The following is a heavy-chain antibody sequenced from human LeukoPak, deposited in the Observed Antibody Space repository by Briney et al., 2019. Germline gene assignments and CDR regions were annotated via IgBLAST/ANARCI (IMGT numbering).Heavy chain of an antibody. V-gene: IGHV3-15*01. J-gene: IGHJ4*02. D-gene: IGHD6-19*01. Sequence: GGSLRLSCAASGFSFSNAWMRWVRQPPGKGLEWVGCIKGKPDGETTEYAAPVKDRFTISREDSKNTQYLQRNSLKTEGTAVYYCTAVDSRGWYVYWGQGALVTVSS. CDR1: GFSFSNAW. CDR3: TAVDSRGWYVY. CDR2: IKGKPDGETT.